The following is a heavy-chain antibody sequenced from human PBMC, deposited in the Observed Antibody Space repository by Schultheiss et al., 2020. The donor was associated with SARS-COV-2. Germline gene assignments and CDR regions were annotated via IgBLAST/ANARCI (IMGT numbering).Heavy chain of an antibody. D-gene: IGHD2-2*01. CDR3: ARHGSQDIVVVPGVTLRYYMDV. V-gene: IGHV4-59*08. CDR1: GGSISNYY. Sequence: SETLSLTCTVSGGSISNYYWSWIRQPPGKGLEWIGSIYYSGSTYYNPSLKSRVTISVDTSKNQFSLKLSSVTAADTAVYYCARHGSQDIVVVPGVTLRYYMDVWGKGTTVTVSS. J-gene: IGHJ6*03. CDR2: IYYSGST.